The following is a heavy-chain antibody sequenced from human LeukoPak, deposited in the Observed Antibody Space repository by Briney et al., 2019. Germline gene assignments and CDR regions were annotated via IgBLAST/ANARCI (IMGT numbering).Heavy chain of an antibody. CDR2: IDISTSYI. CDR1: GFTFSTYS. J-gene: IGHJ3*02. Sequence: PGGSLRLSCAASGFTFSTYSMNWVRQAPGKGLEWVSFIDISTSYIYYGDSVKGRFTISRDNAKNSLYLQMNGLRAEDTAVYYCARGRSITLLRGVAMSDGFDIWGQGAMVTVSS. D-gene: IGHD3-10*01. CDR3: ARGRSITLLRGVAMSDGFDI. V-gene: IGHV3-21*01.